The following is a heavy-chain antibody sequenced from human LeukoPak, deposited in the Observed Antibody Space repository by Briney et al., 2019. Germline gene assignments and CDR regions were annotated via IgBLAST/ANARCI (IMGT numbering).Heavy chain of an antibody. Sequence: TGGSLRLSCATSGFTFTTYWMSWVRQAPGKGLEWVANIKRDGSAKYYVDSVKGRFTISRDNAKNSLYLQMNSLRAEDTAVYYCARDRGYDSFDYWGQGTLVTVSS. J-gene: IGHJ4*02. CDR2: IKRDGSAK. V-gene: IGHV3-7*01. CDR1: GFTFTTYW. CDR3: ARDRGYDSFDY. D-gene: IGHD5-12*01.